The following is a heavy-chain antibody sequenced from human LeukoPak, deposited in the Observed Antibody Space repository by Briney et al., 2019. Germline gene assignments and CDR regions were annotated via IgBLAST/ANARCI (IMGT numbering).Heavy chain of an antibody. Sequence: SETLSLTCTVSGGSISSSDYYWGWIRQPPGKGLEWIGSIYFSGGTYYNPSLKSRVTISVDTSKNQFSLKLSSVTAADTAVYYCARVYSYYYGSGTKRNWFDPWGQGTLVTVSS. J-gene: IGHJ5*02. CDR1: GGSISSSDYY. CDR2: IYFSGGT. CDR3: ARVYSYYYGSGTKRNWFDP. D-gene: IGHD3-10*01. V-gene: IGHV4-39*07.